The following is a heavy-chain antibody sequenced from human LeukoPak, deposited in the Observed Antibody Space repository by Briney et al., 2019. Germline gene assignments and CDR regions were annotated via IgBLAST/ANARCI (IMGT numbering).Heavy chain of an antibody. CDR2: IYYSGST. CDR3: ASTDTAMGHFDY. CDR1: GGSISSYY. Sequence: PSETLSLTCTVSGGSISSYYWSWIRQPPGKGLEWIGYIYYSGSTNYNPSLKSRVTISVDTSKNQFSLKLSSVTAADTAAYYCASTDTAMGHFDYWGQGTLVTVSS. J-gene: IGHJ4*02. V-gene: IGHV4-59*01. D-gene: IGHD5-18*01.